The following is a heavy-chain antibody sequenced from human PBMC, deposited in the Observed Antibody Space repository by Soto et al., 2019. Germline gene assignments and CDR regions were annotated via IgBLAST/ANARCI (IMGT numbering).Heavy chain of an antibody. J-gene: IGHJ6*02. CDR1: GFSLSNARMG. V-gene: IGHV2-26*01. CDR3: ARSMVRGGGRDV. CDR2: IFSNDEK. D-gene: IGHD3-10*01. Sequence: QVTLKESGPVLVKPTEALTLTCTVSGFSLSNARMGVSWIRQPPGKALEWLAHIFSNDEKSYSTSLKSRLTTSKDTTKSEVVLTMTNMDPVDTAKYYCARSMVRGGGRDVWGQGTTVTVSS.